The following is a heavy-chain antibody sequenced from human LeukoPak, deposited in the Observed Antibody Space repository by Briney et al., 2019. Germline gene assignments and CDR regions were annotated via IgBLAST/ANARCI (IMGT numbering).Heavy chain of an antibody. CDR3: ARGYGYNSGAFDI. CDR1: GGSIMVAAYS. V-gene: IGHV4-30-2*01. J-gene: IGHJ3*02. D-gene: IGHD4-23*01. Sequence: SETLSLTCTVSGGSIMVAAYSWTWIRQPPGKGLEWIGYIYYSGRSYYNPSLKSRVTISLDRSKNQFSLRLSSVTAADTAVYFCARGYGYNSGAFDIWGQGTLVTVSS. CDR2: IYYSGRS.